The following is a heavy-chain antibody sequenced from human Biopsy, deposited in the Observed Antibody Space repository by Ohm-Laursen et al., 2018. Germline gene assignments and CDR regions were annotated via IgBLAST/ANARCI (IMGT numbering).Heavy chain of an antibody. V-gene: IGHV2-70*11. CDR3: ARTPILIVSAGLVYRHRRHLQGMDV. CDR2: VDWDDYK. Sequence: TQTLTLTCSFSGFSLSARGMCVSWIRRAPGKALEWLARVDWDDYKDYSASLQTKLSISKDTSNDQVVLTVNNVDPEDTATYYCARTPILIVSAGLVYRHRRHLQGMDVWGQGIAVTVS. CDR1: GFSLSARGMC. D-gene: IGHD6-13*01. J-gene: IGHJ6*02.